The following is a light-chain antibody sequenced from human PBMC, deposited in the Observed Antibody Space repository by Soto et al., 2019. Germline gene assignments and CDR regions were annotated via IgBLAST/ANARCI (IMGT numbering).Light chain of an antibody. V-gene: IGKV1-12*01. J-gene: IGKJ5*01. CDR1: QGINNW. CDR3: QQYYNPPIT. Sequence: DIQMTQSPSSVSASVGDRVTITCRASQGINNWLAWYQQKPGKAPKLLIYSASTLQSGVPSRFSGSGSGTDFTLTISCLQSEDFATYYCQQYYNPPITFGQGTRLEIK. CDR2: SAS.